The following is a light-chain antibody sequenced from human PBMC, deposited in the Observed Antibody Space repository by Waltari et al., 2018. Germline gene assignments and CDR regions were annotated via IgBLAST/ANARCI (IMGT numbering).Light chain of an antibody. Sequence: DIQMTQSPSSLSASVGERVTNTCRASQAIRDSLAWYQQKPGKAPKLLLYGASRLDSGVPFRFSGSGSGTDFTLTITSLQPEDFATYYCQHYYNIPRTFGQGTKVEVK. J-gene: IGKJ1*01. CDR3: QHYYNIPRT. CDR2: GAS. V-gene: IGKV1-NL1*01. CDR1: QAIRDS.